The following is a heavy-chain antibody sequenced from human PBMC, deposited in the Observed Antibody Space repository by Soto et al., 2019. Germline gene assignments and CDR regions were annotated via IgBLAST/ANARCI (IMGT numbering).Heavy chain of an antibody. J-gene: IGHJ4*02. D-gene: IGHD6-19*01. V-gene: IGHV4-61*08. CDR1: GDSVSSDAYY. CDR3: TKGFSSGLYVDS. Sequence: QVQLQESGPGLVKPSGTLSLTCSVSGDSVSSDAYYWTWIRQPPGKTLEWVGFILSSGGTSTNPSGRSRLRTSVDTFRNQFSMRLSSVPEADTGVYFCTKGFSSGLYVDSWGRGNLVTVSS. CDR2: ILSSGGT.